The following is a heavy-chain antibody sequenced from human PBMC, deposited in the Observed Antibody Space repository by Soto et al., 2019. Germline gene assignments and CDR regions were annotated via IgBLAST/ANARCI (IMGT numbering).Heavy chain of an antibody. Sequence: QVKLVQSGAEVKKPGASLKVSCKALVYTFTSNGISWLGQAPGQGLEWMGWISAYNGNTNYAQKLQGRVTMTTDTSTSTAYMELRSLRSDDTAVYYCARDGYGAQWAVDYWGQGTLVTVSS. V-gene: IGHV1-18*04. CDR2: ISAYNGNT. D-gene: IGHD4-17*01. CDR3: ARDGYGAQWAVDY. CDR1: VYTFTSNG. J-gene: IGHJ4*02.